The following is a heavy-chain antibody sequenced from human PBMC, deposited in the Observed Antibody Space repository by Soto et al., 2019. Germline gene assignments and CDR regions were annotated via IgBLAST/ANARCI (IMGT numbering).Heavy chain of an antibody. CDR1: GFTFSSYG. V-gene: IGHV3-33*01. CDR3: ARDGYCSGGSCYSVPVFDY. D-gene: IGHD2-15*01. CDR2: IWYDGSNK. Sequence: QVQLVESGGGVVQPGRSLRLSCAASGFTFSSYGMHWVRQAPGKGLEWVAVIWYDGSNKYYADSVKGRFTISRDNSKNXLNXQMNGLRAEDTAVYYCARDGYCSGGSCYSVPVFDYWGQGTLVTVSS. J-gene: IGHJ4*02.